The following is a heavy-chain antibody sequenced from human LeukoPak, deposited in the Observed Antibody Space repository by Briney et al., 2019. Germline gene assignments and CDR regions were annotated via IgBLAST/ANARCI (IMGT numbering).Heavy chain of an antibody. Sequence: GGSLRLSCAASGFTFSSYSMNWVRQAPGKGLEWVSYIGSSSSTIYYADSVKGRFTISRDNAKNSLYLQMNSLRAEDTAVYYCARGGSSWYEYYYYMDVWGKGTTVTVSS. V-gene: IGHV3-48*04. CDR2: IGSSSSTI. D-gene: IGHD6-13*01. J-gene: IGHJ6*03. CDR1: GFTFSSYS. CDR3: ARGGSSWYEYYYYMDV.